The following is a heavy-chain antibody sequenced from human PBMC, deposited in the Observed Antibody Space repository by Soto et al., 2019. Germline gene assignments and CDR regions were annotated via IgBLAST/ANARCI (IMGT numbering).Heavy chain of an antibody. CDR2: IYYSGST. CDR3: ASLSPDYDYIWTRDFYYFDY. Sequence: PSETLSLTCTVSGGSISSYYWSWIRQPPGKGLEWIGYIYYSGSTNYNPSLKSRVTISVDTSKNQFSLKLSSVTAADTAVYYCASLSPDYDYIWTRDFYYFDYWGQGTLVTVSS. D-gene: IGHD3-16*01. CDR1: GGSISSYY. V-gene: IGHV4-59*08. J-gene: IGHJ4*02.